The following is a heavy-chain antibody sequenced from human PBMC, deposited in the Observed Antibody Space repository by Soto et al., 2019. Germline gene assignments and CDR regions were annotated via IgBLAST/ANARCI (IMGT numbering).Heavy chain of an antibody. V-gene: IGHV1-69*12. CDR1: GGTFSSYA. CDR2: IIPIFGTA. Sequence: QVQLVQSGAEVKKPGSSVKVSCKASGGTFSSYAISWVRQAPGQGLEWMGGIIPIFGTANYAQKFQGRVTITADESTSTAYRELSSLRSEDTAVYYCARDPPDYGDQYYFDYWGQGTLVTVSS. J-gene: IGHJ4*02. D-gene: IGHD4-17*01. CDR3: ARDPPDYGDQYYFDY.